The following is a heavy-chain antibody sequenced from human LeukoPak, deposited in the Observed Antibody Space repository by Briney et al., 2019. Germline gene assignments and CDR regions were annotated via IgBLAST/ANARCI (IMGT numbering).Heavy chain of an antibody. CDR2: INHSGST. J-gene: IGHJ4*02. Sequence: SETLSLTCTVSGGSISSINYYWGWIRQPPGKGLEWIGEINHSGSTNYNPSLKSRVTISVDTSKNQFSLKLSSVTAADTAVYYCARRRELRFLEWLITPFDYWGQGTLVTVSS. CDR1: GGSISSINYY. D-gene: IGHD3-3*01. CDR3: ARRRELRFLEWLITPFDY. V-gene: IGHV4-39*07.